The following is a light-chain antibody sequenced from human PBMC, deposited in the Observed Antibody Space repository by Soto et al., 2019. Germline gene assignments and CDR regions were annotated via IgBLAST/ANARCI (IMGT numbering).Light chain of an antibody. CDR2: GNT. Sequence: QSVLTQPPSVSGAPGQGVTISCTGSSSNIGAGYDVHWYQQLPGRAPKLLIYGNTNRPSGVPDRFSGSKSGTSASLAITGLRAEDEADYYCLSFESSLSGVCGGGTKL. J-gene: IGLJ2*01. CDR1: SSNIGAGYD. V-gene: IGLV1-40*01. CDR3: LSFESSLSGV.